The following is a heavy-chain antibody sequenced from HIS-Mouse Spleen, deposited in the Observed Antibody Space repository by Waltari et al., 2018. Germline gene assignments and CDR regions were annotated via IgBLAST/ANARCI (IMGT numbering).Heavy chain of an antibody. CDR3: AKSKMVAVAGQRGDAFDI. CDR2: ISWNSGSI. Sequence: EVQLVESGGGLVQPGRSLRLSCAASGFTFDDYAMHWVRQAPGKGLGWGSGISWNSGSIGYADSVKGRFTISRDNAKNSLYLQMNSLRAEDTALYYCAKSKMVAVAGQRGDAFDIWGQGTMVTVSS. J-gene: IGHJ3*02. D-gene: IGHD6-19*01. V-gene: IGHV3-9*01. CDR1: GFTFDDYA.